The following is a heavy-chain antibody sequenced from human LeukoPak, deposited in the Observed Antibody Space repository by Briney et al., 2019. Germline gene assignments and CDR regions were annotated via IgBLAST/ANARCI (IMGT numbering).Heavy chain of an antibody. CDR1: GFTFSSYG. CDR3: ARVGGITMIVVLITDAFDI. D-gene: IGHD3-22*01. CDR2: IYYSGST. Sequence: TTGGSLRLSCAASGFTFSSYGVSWVRQPPGKGLEWIGSIYYSGSTYYNPSLKSRVTISVDTSKNQFSLKLRSVTAADTAVYYCARVGGITMIVVLITDAFDIWGQGTMVTVSS. J-gene: IGHJ3*02. V-gene: IGHV4-39*07.